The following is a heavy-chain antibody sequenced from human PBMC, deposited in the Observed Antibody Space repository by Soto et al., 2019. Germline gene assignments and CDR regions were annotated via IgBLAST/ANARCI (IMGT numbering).Heavy chain of an antibody. J-gene: IGHJ4*02. CDR2: ISSSSYI. D-gene: IGHD6-6*01. CDR3: ARDLLVGEGEYSSFRFRTGTHDY. V-gene: IGHV3-21*01. Sequence: GGSLRLSCAASGFTFSSYSMNWVRQAPGKGLEWVSYISSSSYIYYADSVKGRFTISRDNAKNSLYPQMNSLRAEDTAVYYCARDLLVGEGEYSSFRFRTGTHDYWGQGTLVTVSS. CDR1: GFTFSSYS.